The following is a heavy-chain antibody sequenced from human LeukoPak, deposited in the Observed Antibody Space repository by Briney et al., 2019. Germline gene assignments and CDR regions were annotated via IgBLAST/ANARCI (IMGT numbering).Heavy chain of an antibody. CDR3: ARGSSGYRSPGVDS. CDR1: GGTLSNYV. Sequence: GASVRVSCKDSGGTLSNYVVKWVRQAPGHGLEWMGRIIPIFGTASYAQKFQGRVTFTADASTSTAYMELNSLRSEDTAVYYCARGSSGYRSPGVDSWGQGTLVTVSS. V-gene: IGHV1-69*13. D-gene: IGHD5-12*01. J-gene: IGHJ4*02. CDR2: IIPIFGTA.